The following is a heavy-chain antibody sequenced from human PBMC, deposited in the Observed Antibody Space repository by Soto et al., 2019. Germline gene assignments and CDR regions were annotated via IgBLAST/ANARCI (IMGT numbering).Heavy chain of an antibody. V-gene: IGHV3-30*03. D-gene: IGHD5-12*01. J-gene: IGHJ4*02. CDR1: GFTFSSYG. CDR3: ASIKKRGYSGYDLKDY. CDR2: ISYDGSNK. Sequence: PGGSLRLSCAASGFTFSSYGMHWVRQAPGKGLEWVAVISYDGSNKYYADSVKGRFTISRDNSKNTLYLQMNSLRAEDTAVYYCASIKKRGYSGYDLKDYWGQGTLVTVSS.